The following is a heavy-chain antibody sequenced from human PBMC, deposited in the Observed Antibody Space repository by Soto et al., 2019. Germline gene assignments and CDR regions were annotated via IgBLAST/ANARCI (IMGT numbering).Heavy chain of an antibody. J-gene: IGHJ4*02. Sequence: TGGSLRLSCAASGFTFSSYSMNWVRQAPGKGLEWVSSISSSSSYIYYADSVKGRFTISRDNAKNSLYLQMNSLRAEDTAVYYCARDRYYYGSGSYYKQDTHIDYWGQGTLVTVSS. CDR3: ARDRYYYGSGSYYKQDTHIDY. CDR2: ISSSSSYI. D-gene: IGHD3-10*01. CDR1: GFTFSSYS. V-gene: IGHV3-21*01.